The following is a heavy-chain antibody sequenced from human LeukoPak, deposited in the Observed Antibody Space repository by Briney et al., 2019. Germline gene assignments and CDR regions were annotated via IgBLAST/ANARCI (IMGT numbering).Heavy chain of an antibody. Sequence: PGGSLRLPCAASGFTFSSYSMNWVRQAPGKGLEWVSSISSSSSYMYYADSVKGRFTISRDNAKNSLYLQMNSLRAEDTAVYYCARAEARGAMLPGYWGQGTLVTVSS. CDR2: ISSSSSYM. CDR3: ARAEARGAMLPGY. V-gene: IGHV3-21*01. J-gene: IGHJ4*02. D-gene: IGHD3-10*01. CDR1: GFTFSSYS.